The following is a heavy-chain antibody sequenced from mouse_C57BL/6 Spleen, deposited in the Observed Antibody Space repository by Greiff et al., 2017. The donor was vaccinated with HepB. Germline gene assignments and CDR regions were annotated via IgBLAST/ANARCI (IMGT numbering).Heavy chain of an antibody. V-gene: IGHV1-82*01. CDR2: IYPGDGDT. J-gene: IGHJ3*01. CDR1: GYAFSSSW. CDR3: ASREGYGNPFAY. D-gene: IGHD2-1*01. Sequence: VQLQQSGPELVKPGASVKISCKASGYAFSSSWMNWVKQRPGKGLEWIGRIYPGDGDTNYNGKFKGKATLTADKSSSTAYMQLSSLTSEDSAVYYCASREGYGNPFAYWGQGTLVTVSA.